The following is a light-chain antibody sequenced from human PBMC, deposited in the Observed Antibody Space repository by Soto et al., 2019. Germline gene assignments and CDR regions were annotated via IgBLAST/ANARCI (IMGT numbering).Light chain of an antibody. CDR3: QHYNGYPWT. CDR2: AAS. V-gene: IGKV1-16*01. J-gene: IGKJ1*01. Sequence: DIQLVQSPSSLSASVGDRVTITCRSSQGVNNYLAWFQQKPGKAPQSLIYAASTLLTGVPSRFSGSGYGTDFILTIDSLHPEDFSTYYGQHYNGYPWTCGQGTTVDVK. CDR1: QGVNNY.